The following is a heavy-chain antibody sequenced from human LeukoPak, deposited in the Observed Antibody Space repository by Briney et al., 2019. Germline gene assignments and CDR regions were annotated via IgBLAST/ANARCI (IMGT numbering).Heavy chain of an antibody. CDR1: GGSFSGYY. D-gene: IGHD3-3*01. V-gene: IGHV4-34*01. Sequence: SETLSLTCAVYGGSFSGYYWSWIRQPPGKGLEWIGEINHSGSTNYNPSLKSRVTISVDTSKNQFSLKLSSVTAADTAVYYCARAIYPSTEYGFFGYYYGVDVWGQGTTVTVSS. CDR3: ARAIYPSTEYGFFGYYYGVDV. CDR2: INHSGST. J-gene: IGHJ6*02.